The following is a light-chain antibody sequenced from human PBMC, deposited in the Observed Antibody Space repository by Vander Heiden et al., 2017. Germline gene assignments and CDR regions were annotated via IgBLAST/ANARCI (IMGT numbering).Light chain of an antibody. V-gene: IGKV2D-29*01. CDR3: MQSVQLPPT. CDR2: EVS. CDR1: QTLLHSDGRTY. Sequence: DIVLSKPPLPLSVPPGQTDSISCKSSQTLLHSDGRTYLYWYLQKPGQPPQLLIYEVSNRFCGVPDRFSGSGSGTDFTLKISRVEAEDVGVYYCMQSVQLPPTFGQGTKVEIK. J-gene: IGKJ1*01.